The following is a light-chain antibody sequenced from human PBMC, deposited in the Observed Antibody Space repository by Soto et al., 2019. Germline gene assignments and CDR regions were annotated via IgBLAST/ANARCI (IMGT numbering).Light chain of an antibody. V-gene: IGKV3-20*01. CDR1: QSVTSNY. J-gene: IGKJ1*01. CDR2: GAS. Sequence: DIVLTQSPGPLSLSPGEKATLSCRASQSVTSNYLAWYQQKPGQAPRLLINGASSRATGIPDRFSGSGSGTDFTLTISRLEPEDFAVYYCQQYGSSGTFGQGTKVDIK. CDR3: QQYGSSGT.